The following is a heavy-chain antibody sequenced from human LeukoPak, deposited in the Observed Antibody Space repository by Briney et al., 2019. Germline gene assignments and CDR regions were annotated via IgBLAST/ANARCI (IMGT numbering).Heavy chain of an antibody. Sequence: ASVKVSCKASGGTFSSYAISWVRQAPGQGLEWMGGIIPIFGTANYAQKFHGRVTITADESTSTAYMELSSLRPEDTAVYYCARDRIAAAGDFDYWGQGTLVTVSS. CDR3: ARDRIAAAGDFDY. J-gene: IGHJ4*02. V-gene: IGHV1-69*13. D-gene: IGHD6-13*01. CDR1: GGTFSSYA. CDR2: IIPIFGTA.